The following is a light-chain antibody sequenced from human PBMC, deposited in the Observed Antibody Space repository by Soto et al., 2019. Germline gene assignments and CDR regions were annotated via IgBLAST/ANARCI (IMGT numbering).Light chain of an antibody. CDR1: SSNIGNNY. V-gene: IGLV1-51*01. J-gene: IGLJ1*01. Sequence: QSVLTQPPSVSAAPGQKVTISCSGSSSNIGNNYVSWYQQLPGTAPKLLIYDNNKRPSGIPDRFSGSKSGTSATLGITGLQTGDEADYYCGTWDSSLSAGGFFGTGTKLTVL. CDR2: DNN. CDR3: GTWDSSLSAGGF.